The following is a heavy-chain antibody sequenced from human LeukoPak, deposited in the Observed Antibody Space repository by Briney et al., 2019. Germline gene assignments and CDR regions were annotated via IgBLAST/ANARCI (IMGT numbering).Heavy chain of an antibody. D-gene: IGHD6-6*01. V-gene: IGHV3-21*06. CDR1: GFSLSSYS. J-gene: IGHJ4*02. Sequence: GGSLRLSCEASGFSLSSYSVHWVRQVPGQGLEWVSSISSSSTYIYYADSVKGRFTISRDNGRSLVYLQMNSLRAEDTAVYYCARDEYSSSSDGFDSWGQGTLVTVSS. CDR3: ARDEYSSSSDGFDS. CDR2: ISSSSTYI.